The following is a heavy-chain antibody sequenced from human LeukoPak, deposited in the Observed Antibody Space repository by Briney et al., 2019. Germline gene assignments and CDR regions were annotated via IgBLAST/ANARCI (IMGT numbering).Heavy chain of an antibody. CDR1: GYSINNYW. J-gene: IGHJ4*02. V-gene: IGHV5-51*01. CDR2: IYPGDSDT. Sequence: GESLKISCKGSGYSINNYWIAWVRQMPGKGLEWMGIIYPGDSDTRYSPSFQGQVTISADKSISTAYLQWSSLKASDTAMYYCARHNSSGWYSDYWGQGTLVTVSS. CDR3: ARHNSSGWYSDY. D-gene: IGHD6-19*01.